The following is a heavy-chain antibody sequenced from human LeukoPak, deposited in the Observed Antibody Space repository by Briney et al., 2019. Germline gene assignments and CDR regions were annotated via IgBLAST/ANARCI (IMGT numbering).Heavy chain of an antibody. D-gene: IGHD3-10*01. J-gene: IGHJ4*02. Sequence: SETLSLTCTVSGGSISSYSWSWIRHPPGKGLEWIGYILYSGSTNYNPSLKSRVTISLDTSKNQFSLNLNSVTAADTAVYYCARAGGIRGSALDLDYWGQGTLVTVSS. CDR3: ARAGGIRGSALDLDY. V-gene: IGHV4-59*01. CDR2: ILYSGST. CDR1: GGSISSYS.